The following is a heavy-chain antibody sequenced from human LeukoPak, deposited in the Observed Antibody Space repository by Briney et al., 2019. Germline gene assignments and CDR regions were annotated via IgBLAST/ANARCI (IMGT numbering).Heavy chain of an antibody. D-gene: IGHD6-19*01. CDR2: IIPIFGTA. CDR3: ARGGYSSGWYYFDY. CDR1: GGTFSSYA. V-gene: IGHV1-69*05. Sequence: GSSVKVSCKASGGTFSSYAISWVRQAPGQGLEWMGRIIPIFGTANYAQEFQGRVTITTDESTSTAYMELSSLRSEDTAVYYCARGGYSSGWYYFDYWGQGTLVTVSS. J-gene: IGHJ4*02.